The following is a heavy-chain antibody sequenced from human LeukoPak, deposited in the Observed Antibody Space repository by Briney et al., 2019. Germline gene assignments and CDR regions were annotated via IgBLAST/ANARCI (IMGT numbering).Heavy chain of an antibody. CDR3: AKDGTIFGVTYLDY. Sequence: GGSLRLSCVASGFTFSSYGMHWVRQAPGKGLEWVAFIPYDGRNQYFADSVKGRFTISRGISKNTLHLQMNSLRTEDTAVYYCAKDGTIFGVTYLDYWGQGTLVTVSS. CDR1: GFTFSSYG. J-gene: IGHJ4*02. V-gene: IGHV3-30*02. CDR2: IPYDGRNQ. D-gene: IGHD3-3*01.